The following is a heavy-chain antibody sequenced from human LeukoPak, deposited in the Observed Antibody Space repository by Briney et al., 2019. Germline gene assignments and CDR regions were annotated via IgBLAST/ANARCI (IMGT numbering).Heavy chain of an antibody. V-gene: IGHV1-69*06. J-gene: IGHJ4*02. CDR3: ATPGPEYSSSWYPFDC. D-gene: IGHD6-13*01. Sequence: ASVKVSCKASGGTFSSYAISWVRQAPGQGLEWMGGIIPIFGTANYAQKFQGRVTITADKSTSTAYMELSSLRSEDTAVYYCATPGPEYSSSWYPFDCWGQGTLVTVSS. CDR1: GGTFSSYA. CDR2: IIPIFGTA.